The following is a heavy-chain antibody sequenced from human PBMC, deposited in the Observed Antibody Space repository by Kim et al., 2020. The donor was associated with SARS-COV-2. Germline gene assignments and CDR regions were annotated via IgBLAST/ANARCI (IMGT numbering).Heavy chain of an antibody. CDR1: GVSFSGFH. CDR3: AGYSQGQGGRGY. V-gene: IGHV4-59*01. CDR2: TYCDGSP. Sequence: SETLSLTCTVSGVSFSGFHWSWIRQPPGKGLEWIGFTYCDGSPKFNPSLASRVTISPDTSRTQFSLELSSVTAADTAIYFCAGYSQGQGGRGYWGQGILVTVSS. J-gene: IGHJ4*02. D-gene: IGHD4-4*01.